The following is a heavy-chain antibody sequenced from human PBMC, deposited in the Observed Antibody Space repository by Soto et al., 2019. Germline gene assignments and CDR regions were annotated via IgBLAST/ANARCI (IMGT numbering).Heavy chain of an antibody. D-gene: IGHD2-15*01. CDR1: GGSISSSSYY. V-gene: IGHV4-39*01. CDR3: ASRERYSLYWYFDL. CDR2: IYYSGST. Sequence: QLQLQESGPGLVKPSETLSLTCTVSGGSISSSSYYWGWIRQPPGKGLEWIGSIYYSGSTYYNPSLKSRVTISVDTSKNQFSLKLSSVTAADTAVYYCASRERYSLYWYFDLWGRGTLVTVSS. J-gene: IGHJ2*01.